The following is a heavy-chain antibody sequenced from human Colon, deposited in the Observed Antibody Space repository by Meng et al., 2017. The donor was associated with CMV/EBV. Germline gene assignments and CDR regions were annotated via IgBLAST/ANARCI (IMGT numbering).Heavy chain of an antibody. CDR2: ISDKGSSS. J-gene: IGHJ6*02. Sequence: GESLKISCAASGSSFSNSWMIWVRQAPGKGLEWVSSISDKGSSSYYADSVKGRFSFSRDNSKNTLFLQMNSLRAEDTAVYYCARYDFWSGYTHPGMDVWGQGTTVTVSS. CDR1: GSSFSNSW. CDR3: ARYDFWSGYTHPGMDV. D-gene: IGHD3-3*01. V-gene: IGHV3-23*01.